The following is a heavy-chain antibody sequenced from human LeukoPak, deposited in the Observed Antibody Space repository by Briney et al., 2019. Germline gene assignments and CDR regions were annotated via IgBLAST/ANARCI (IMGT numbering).Heavy chain of an antibody. CDR3: ARGNDYGDYVASEPFDY. CDR1: GGSITNYY. CDR2: IYYSGST. D-gene: IGHD4-17*01. J-gene: IGHJ4*02. Sequence: SETLSLTCTVSGGSITNYYWTWIRQPPGKGLEWIGYIYYSGSTNYNPSLKSRVTISVDTSKNQFSLKLSSVTAADTAVYYCARGNDYGDYVASEPFDYWGQGTLVTVSS. V-gene: IGHV4-59*08.